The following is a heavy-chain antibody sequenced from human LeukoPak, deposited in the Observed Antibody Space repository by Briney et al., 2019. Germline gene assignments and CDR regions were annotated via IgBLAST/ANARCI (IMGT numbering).Heavy chain of an antibody. D-gene: IGHD6-13*01. Sequence: QPGGSLRLSCAASGFTFSKNAMSWVRQAPGKGLEWVSSLSGSGADTYYADSVKGRFTISRDNAKNTAYLQMNSLRAEDTAVYYCAKTVRGSWYCLDYWGQGTLVTVSS. CDR1: GFTFSKNA. CDR2: LSGSGADT. CDR3: AKTVRGSWYCLDY. J-gene: IGHJ4*02. V-gene: IGHV3-23*01.